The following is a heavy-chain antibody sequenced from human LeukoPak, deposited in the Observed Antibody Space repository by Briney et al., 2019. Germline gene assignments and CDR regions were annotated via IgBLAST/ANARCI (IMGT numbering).Heavy chain of an antibody. D-gene: IGHD2-21*01. CDR1: GGSISSTNNY. V-gene: IGHV4-39*01. CDR2: IFYSGST. CDR3: ARHIANGDYFNY. Sequence: SETLSLTCTVSGGSISSTNNYWGWIXQPPGKGLEWIGSIFYSGSTNYNPSLKSRVTISVDVSKNQFSLKVSSVTATDTAVYYCARHIANGDYFNYWGQGTLVTVSS. J-gene: IGHJ4*02.